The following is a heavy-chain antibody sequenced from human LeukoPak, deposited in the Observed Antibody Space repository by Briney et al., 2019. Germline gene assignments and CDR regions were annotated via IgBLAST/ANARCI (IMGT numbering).Heavy chain of an antibody. D-gene: IGHD1-26*01. J-gene: IGHJ4*02. CDR1: GGSTNTYSFY. V-gene: IGHV4-39*01. CDR2: IFYSGST. CDR3: ARRRGTGSYHDY. Sequence: SETLSLTCTVSGGSTNTYSFYWDWMRQPPGKGLEWIGHIFYSGSTYYNPSLTSRVDMSIDNSRNQFSLKLRSVTAADTAVYYCARRRGTGSYHDYWGQGTLVTVSS.